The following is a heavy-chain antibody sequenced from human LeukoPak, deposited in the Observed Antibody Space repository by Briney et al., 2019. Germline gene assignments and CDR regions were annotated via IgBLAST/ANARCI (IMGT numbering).Heavy chain of an antibody. CDR2: ITPYNGNT. CDR1: GYTFTRYD. J-gene: IGHJ4*02. V-gene: IGHV1-18*01. D-gene: IGHD3-16*02. Sequence: GASVKVSCKASGYTFTRYDITWVRQAPGQGLEWMGWITPYNGNTKSTQKLQGRVTMTTDTSTSTVYMELRSLTSDDTAVYYCARVAYDYAWGSYRYRYYFDYWGQGTLVTVSS. CDR3: ARVAYDYAWGSYRYRYYFDY.